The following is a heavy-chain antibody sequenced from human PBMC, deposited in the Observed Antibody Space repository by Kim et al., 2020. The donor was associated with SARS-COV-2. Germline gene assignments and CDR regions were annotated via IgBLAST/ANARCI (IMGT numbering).Heavy chain of an antibody. Sequence: ASVKVSCKASGYTFTGYYMHWVRQAPGQGLEWIGWINPNSGGTNYAQKFQGWVTMTRDTSISTAYMELSRLRSDDTAVYYCARVRADMVRGVIAIYYFDYWGQGTLVTVSS. CDR2: INPNSGGT. J-gene: IGHJ4*02. CDR3: ARVRADMVRGVIAIYYFDY. D-gene: IGHD3-10*01. CDR1: GYTFTGYY. V-gene: IGHV1-2*04.